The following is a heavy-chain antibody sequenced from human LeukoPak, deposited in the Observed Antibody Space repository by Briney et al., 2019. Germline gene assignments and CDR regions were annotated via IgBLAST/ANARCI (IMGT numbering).Heavy chain of an antibody. V-gene: IGHV4-34*01. D-gene: IGHD2-2*01. CDR3: ARRWGVVVPAATQFDY. CDR1: GGSFSGYY. J-gene: IGHJ4*02. Sequence: KTSETLSLTCAVYGGSFSGYYWSWIRQPPGKGLEWIGEINHSGSTNYNPSLKSRVTISVDTSKNQFSLKLSSVTAADTAVYYCARRWGVVVPAATQFDYWGQGTLVTVSS. CDR2: INHSGST.